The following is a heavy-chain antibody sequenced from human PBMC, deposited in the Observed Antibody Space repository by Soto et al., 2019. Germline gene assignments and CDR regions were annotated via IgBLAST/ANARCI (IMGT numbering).Heavy chain of an antibody. CDR1: GFTFSSYG. J-gene: IGHJ5*02. CDR3: AKDFSSGWSTLRPRP. CDR2: ISNDGSNK. Sequence: GGSLRLSCAASGFTFSSYGMHWVRQAPGKGLVWVALISNDGSNKYYADSVKGRFTISRDNSKNTLYLQMNSLRAEDTAVYYCAKDFSSGWSTLRPRPWGQGTLVTVSS. V-gene: IGHV3-30*18. D-gene: IGHD6-19*01.